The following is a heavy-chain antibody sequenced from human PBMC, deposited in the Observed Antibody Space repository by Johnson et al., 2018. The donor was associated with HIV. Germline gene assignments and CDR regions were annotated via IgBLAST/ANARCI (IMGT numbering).Heavy chain of an antibody. CDR1: GFTFSTYD. V-gene: IGHV3-13*01. Sequence: MQLVESGGGLVQPGGSLRLSCAASGFTFSTYDMHWVRQTTGKRLEWVSAIGTAGDTYYPGSVEGRFTIPRENAKNSLYLQMNSLRVGDTAVYYCARAKGARGAEGWAFDIWVQGTMVTVSS. D-gene: IGHD3-10*01. CDR2: IGTAGDT. J-gene: IGHJ3*02. CDR3: ARAKGARGAEGWAFDI.